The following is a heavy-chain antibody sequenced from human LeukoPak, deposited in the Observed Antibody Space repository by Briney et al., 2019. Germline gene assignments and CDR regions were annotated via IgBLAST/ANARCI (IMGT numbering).Heavy chain of an antibody. V-gene: IGHV3-7*01. J-gene: IGHJ4*02. Sequence: PGGSLRLSCAASGFTFSSYWMSWVRQAPGKGLEWVANIKPDGSEKYYVDSVKGRFTISRDNAKNSLYLQMNSLRAEDTAVYYCAKLRPGIAVAGRGFFDYWGQGTLVTVSS. CDR2: IKPDGSEK. CDR1: GFTFSSYW. D-gene: IGHD6-19*01. CDR3: AKLRPGIAVAGRGFFDY.